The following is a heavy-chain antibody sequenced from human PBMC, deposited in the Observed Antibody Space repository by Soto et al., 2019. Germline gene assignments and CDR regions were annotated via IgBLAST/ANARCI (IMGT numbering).Heavy chain of an antibody. CDR2: ITWNSRVL. Sequence: PGGSLRLSCVGTGLNFDDFAMHWVRQAPGKGLEWVSGITWNSRVLAYADSVKGRFTISRDNARNYPYLQMDSLRDEDTALYYCAKGRYDFWIPYYFDSWGQGTLVTVSS. J-gene: IGHJ4*02. CDR3: AKGRYDFWIPYYFDS. D-gene: IGHD3-3*01. CDR1: GLNFDDFA. V-gene: IGHV3-9*01.